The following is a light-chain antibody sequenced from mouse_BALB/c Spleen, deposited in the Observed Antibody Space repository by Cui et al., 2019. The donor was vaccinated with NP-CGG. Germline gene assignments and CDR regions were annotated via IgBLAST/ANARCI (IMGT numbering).Light chain of an antibody. V-gene: IGLV1*01. CDR3: ALWYSNHWV. CDR1: TGTVTTSNY. Sequence: QAVVTKASALTTSPGETVTLTCRSSTGTVTTSNYANWVQEKPDHLFTGLIGGTNNRPPGVPARFSGSLIGDKVALTITGAQTEDEAIYFCALWYSNHWVFGGGTKLTVL. J-gene: IGLJ1*01. CDR2: GTN.